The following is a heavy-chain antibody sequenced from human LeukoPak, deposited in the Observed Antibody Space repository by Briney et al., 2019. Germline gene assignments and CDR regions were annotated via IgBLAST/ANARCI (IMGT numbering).Heavy chain of an antibody. Sequence: ASVTVSCKASGYTFTDYSIHWMRQAPGQGLEWMGWINPDRGGTNYAQTFQGRVTMTRDTSFSTAYMELSSLRSEDTAVYYCARAVRSPGSYYVWGAFDIWGQGTMVTVSS. CDR3: ARAVRSPGSYYVWGAFDI. J-gene: IGHJ3*02. V-gene: IGHV1-2*02. D-gene: IGHD1-26*01. CDR1: GYTFTDYS. CDR2: INPDRGGT.